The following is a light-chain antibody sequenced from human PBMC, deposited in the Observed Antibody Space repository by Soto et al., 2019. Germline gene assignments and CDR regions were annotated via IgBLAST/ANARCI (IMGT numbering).Light chain of an antibody. CDR1: SSNIGAGYD. CDR2: GNT. CDR3: QSYDYTLNGWEV. J-gene: IGLJ2*01. Sequence: QSVLTQPPSVSGAPGQRVTISCAGSSSNIGAGYDVQWYQQLPGTAPKLLVYGNTNRPSGVPDRFSGSRSGPSASLAITGLQAEDEADYYCQSYDYTLNGWEVFGGGTKLTVL. V-gene: IGLV1-40*01.